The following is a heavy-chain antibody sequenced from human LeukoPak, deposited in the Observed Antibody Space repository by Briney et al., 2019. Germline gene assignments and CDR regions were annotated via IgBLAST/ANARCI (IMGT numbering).Heavy chain of an antibody. J-gene: IGHJ5*02. CDR2: IIPIFGTA. Sequence: ASVKVSCKASGYTFTSYGISWVRQAPGQGLEWMGGIIPIFGTANYAQKFQGRVTITTDESTSTAYMELSSLRSEDTAVYYCARDLGWFDPWGQGTLVTVSS. V-gene: IGHV1-69*05. CDR1: GYTFTSYG. CDR3: ARDLGWFDP.